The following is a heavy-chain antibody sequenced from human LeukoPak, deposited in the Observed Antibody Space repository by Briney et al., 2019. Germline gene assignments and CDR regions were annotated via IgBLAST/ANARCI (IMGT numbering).Heavy chain of an antibody. CDR1: GFTFSSYW. J-gene: IGHJ2*01. V-gene: IGHV3-74*01. CDR3: AQLLDDNPIRWYFAL. Sequence: GGSLRLSCAASGFTFSSYWMHWVRQAPGKGLVWVSHINTDGSTTNYADSVKGRFSVSRDNAKNTLYLQMSSLRAEDTAVYYCAQLLDDNPIRWYFALWGRGTLVTVSS. CDR2: INTDGSTT. D-gene: IGHD1-14*01.